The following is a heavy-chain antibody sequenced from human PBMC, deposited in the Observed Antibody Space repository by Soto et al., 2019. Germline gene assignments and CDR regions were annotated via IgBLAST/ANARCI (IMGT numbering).Heavy chain of an antibody. CDR2: INPSGGST. J-gene: IGHJ4*02. V-gene: IGHV1-46*01. D-gene: IGHD5-18*01. CDR3: AREDVDTASLYYFDY. CDR1: GYTFTSYY. Sequence: ASVKVSCKASGYTFTSYYMHWVRQAPGQGLEWMGIINPSGGSTSYAQKFQGRVTMTRDTSTSTVYMELSSLRSEDTAVYYCAREDVDTASLYYFDYWGQGTLVTVSS.